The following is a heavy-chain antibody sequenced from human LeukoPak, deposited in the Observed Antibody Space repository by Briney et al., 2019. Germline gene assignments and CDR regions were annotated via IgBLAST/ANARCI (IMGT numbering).Heavy chain of an antibody. CDR1: GYTFTGYY. CDR3: ASHLTIFGVASPFDY. Sequence: SVKVSCKASGYTFTGYYMHWVRQAPGQGLEWMGGIIPIFGTANYAQKFQGRVTITADESTSTAYMELSSLRSEDTAVYYCASHLTIFGVASPFDYWGQGTLVTVSS. D-gene: IGHD3-3*01. J-gene: IGHJ4*02. CDR2: IIPIFGTA. V-gene: IGHV1-69*13.